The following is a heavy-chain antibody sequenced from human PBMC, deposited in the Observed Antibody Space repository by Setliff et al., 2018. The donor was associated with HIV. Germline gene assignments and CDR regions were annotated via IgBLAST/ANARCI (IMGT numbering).Heavy chain of an antibody. J-gene: IGHJ5*02. CDR3: ARRWGIRGYSS. Sequence: SETLSLTCAVYGGSFSGYDWSWIRQPPGKGLEWIGEINHSGSTNYNPSLKSRVTISVDTSKNQFSLKLYSVTAADTSVYYRARRWGIRGYSSWGQGTLVTVS. CDR2: INHSGST. CDR1: GGSFSGYD. D-gene: IGHD5-18*01. V-gene: IGHV4-34*01.